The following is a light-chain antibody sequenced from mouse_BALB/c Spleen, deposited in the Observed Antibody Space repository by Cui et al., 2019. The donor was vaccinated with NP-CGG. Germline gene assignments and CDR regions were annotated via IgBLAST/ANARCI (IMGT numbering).Light chain of an antibody. Sequence: QAVLTQESALTTSPGETVTVTCRSSTGAVTTSNYANWVQEKPDHLFTGLIGGTNNRAPGVPARFSGSLIGDKAALTITGAQTEDGAIYFCALWYSNHWVFGGGTKLNVL. CDR3: ALWYSNHWV. CDR2: GTN. V-gene: IGLV1*01. CDR1: TGAVTTSNY. J-gene: IGLJ1*01.